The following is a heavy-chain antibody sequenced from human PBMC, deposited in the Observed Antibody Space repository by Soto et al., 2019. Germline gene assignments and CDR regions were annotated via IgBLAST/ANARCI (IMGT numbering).Heavy chain of an antibody. D-gene: IGHD3-22*01. J-gene: IGHJ3*02. CDR1: GYTFTSYG. CDR2: ISAYNGNT. V-gene: IGHV1-18*01. Sequence: GASVKVSCKASGYTFTSYGISWVRQAPGQGLEWMGWISAYNGNTNYAQKLQGRVTMTTDTSTSTAYMELRSLRSDDTAVYYCARVYYYDRSGYSEGHGAFDIWGQGTMVTVSS. CDR3: ARVYYYDRSGYSEGHGAFDI.